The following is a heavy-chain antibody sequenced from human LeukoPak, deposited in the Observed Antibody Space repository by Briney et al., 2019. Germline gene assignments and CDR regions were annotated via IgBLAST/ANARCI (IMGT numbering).Heavy chain of an antibody. CDR3: ARDRGPRTGFMVREAYDY. V-gene: IGHV3-74*01. D-gene: IGHD3-10*01. J-gene: IGHJ4*02. CDR1: GFTFSDYW. CDR2: INTDGSIT. Sequence: GRSLRLSCAASGFTFSDYWIHWVRQAPGKGLVWVSRINTDGSITNYADSVKGRFSISRDNAKNTLYLQMSSLRAEDTAVYYCARDRGPRTGFMVREAYDYWGQGTLVTVSS.